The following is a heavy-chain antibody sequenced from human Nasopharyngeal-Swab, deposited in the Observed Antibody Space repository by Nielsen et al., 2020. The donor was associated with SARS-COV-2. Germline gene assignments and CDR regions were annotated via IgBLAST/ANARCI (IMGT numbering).Heavy chain of an antibody. D-gene: IGHD3-3*01. CDR3: ARAPTGTIFGVVLLYYYGMDV. CDR2: MNPNSGNT. V-gene: IGHV1-8*01. Sequence: ASVKVSCKASGYTFTSYDINWARQATGQGLEWMGWMNPNSGNTGYAQKFQGRVTMTRNTSISTAYMELSSLRSEDTAVYYCARAPTGTIFGVVLLYYYGMDVWGQGTTVTVSS. J-gene: IGHJ6*02. CDR1: GYTFTSYD.